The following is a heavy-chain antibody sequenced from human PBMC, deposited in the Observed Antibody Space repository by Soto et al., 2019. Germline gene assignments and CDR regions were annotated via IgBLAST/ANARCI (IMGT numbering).Heavy chain of an antibody. CDR3: ARWVAGAADC. CDR2: TKNKGQSFTI. V-gene: IGHV3-72*01. J-gene: IGHJ4*02. CDR1: GFASSDHY. D-gene: IGHD2-15*01. Sequence: GGSLRLSCAASGFASSDHYMGWVRQAPGKGLEWLGRTKNKGQSFTIEYAPSVKGRFIISRDDSKNSVFLQINSLRTDDTAVYYCARWVAGAADCWGQGTQVTVSS.